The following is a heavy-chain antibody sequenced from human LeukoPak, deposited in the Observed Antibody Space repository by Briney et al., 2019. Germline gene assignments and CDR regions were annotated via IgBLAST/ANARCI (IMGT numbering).Heavy chain of an antibody. CDR1: GFTFSSYW. Sequence: GGSLRLSCAVSGFTFSSYWMSWVRQAPGKGLEWVANIKQDGSEKYYVDSVRGQFTISRDNAKNSLYLQMNSLRAADTAVYYCARAKYYDFWSAYYPDYWGQGTLVTVSS. J-gene: IGHJ4*02. V-gene: IGHV3-7*01. CDR2: IKQDGSEK. CDR3: ARAKYYDFWSAYYPDY. D-gene: IGHD3-3*01.